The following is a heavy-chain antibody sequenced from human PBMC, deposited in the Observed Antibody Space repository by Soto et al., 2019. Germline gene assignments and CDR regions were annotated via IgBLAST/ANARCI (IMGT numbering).Heavy chain of an antibody. V-gene: IGHV4-30-2*01. CDR1: GGSISSGGYS. CDR2: ICHSGRT. J-gene: IGHJ4*02. D-gene: IGHD3-10*01. CDR3: ARAPRGNYGYPSYFDY. Sequence: SETLSLTCAVSGGSISSGGYSWSWIRQPPGKGLEWIGYICHSGRTFYNPSLRSRVTISLDRSKNQFSLKLSSVTAADTAVYYCARAPRGNYGYPSYFDYWGQGTLVTVSS.